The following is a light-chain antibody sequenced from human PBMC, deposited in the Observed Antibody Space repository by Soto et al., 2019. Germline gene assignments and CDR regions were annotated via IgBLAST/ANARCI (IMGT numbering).Light chain of an antibody. CDR3: QHYDTYRAT. CDR2: DAS. V-gene: IGKV1-5*01. J-gene: IGKJ1*01. CDR1: QTISFS. Sequence: DIQMTQSPSTLSASVGDRVTITCRASQTISFSLAWYQQKPGKAPKLLIYDASTLQSGVPSRFSGSESGTEFILTISGLQPDDFATYYCQHYDTYRATFGLGTKVDI.